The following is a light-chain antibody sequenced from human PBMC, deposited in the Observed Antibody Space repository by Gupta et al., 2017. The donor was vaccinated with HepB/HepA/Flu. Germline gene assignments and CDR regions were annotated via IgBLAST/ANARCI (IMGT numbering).Light chain of an antibody. CDR1: QSISSW. CDR2: KAS. J-gene: IGKJ3*01. CDR3: QQYNSYSIT. Sequence: DIQMTQSPSTLSASVGDRVTITCRASQSISSWLAWYQQKPGKAPKLLIYKASSLESGVPSRFSGSGSGTEFTLTISSLKPDDFATYYCQQYNSYSITFGHGTKVDIK. V-gene: IGKV1-5*03.